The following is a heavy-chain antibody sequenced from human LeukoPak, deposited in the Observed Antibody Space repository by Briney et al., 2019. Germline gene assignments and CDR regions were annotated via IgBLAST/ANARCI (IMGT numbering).Heavy chain of an antibody. V-gene: IGHV4-34*01. J-gene: IGHJ4*02. CDR3: ARGRLGCSGGGCYCCNFDY. CDR2: INHSGST. D-gene: IGHD2-15*01. Sequence: SETLSLTCAVYGGSFSGYYWSWIRQPPGKGLEWIGEINHSGSTNYNPSLKSRVTISVDTSKNQFSLKLSSVTAADTAVYYCARGRLGCSGGGCYCCNFDYWGQGTLVTVSS. CDR1: GGSFSGYY.